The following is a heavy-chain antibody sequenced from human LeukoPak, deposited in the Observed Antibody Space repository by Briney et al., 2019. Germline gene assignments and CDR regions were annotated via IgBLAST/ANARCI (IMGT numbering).Heavy chain of an antibody. CDR3: ARGGINGRVGSGWRTGGLFDY. Sequence: ASVKVSCKASGGTFSSYAISWVRQAPGQGLEWMGGIIPIFGTANYAQKFQGRVTITADESTSTAYMELSSLRSEDTAVYYCARGGINGRVGSGWRTGGLFDYWGQGTLVTVSS. D-gene: IGHD6-19*01. CDR1: GGTFSSYA. V-gene: IGHV1-69*13. CDR2: IIPIFGTA. J-gene: IGHJ4*02.